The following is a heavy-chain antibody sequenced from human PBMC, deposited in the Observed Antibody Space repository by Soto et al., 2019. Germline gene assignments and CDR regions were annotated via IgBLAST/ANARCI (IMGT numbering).Heavy chain of an antibody. J-gene: IGHJ4*02. CDR2: ISENGGGT. CDR1: VFTFSSYA. CDR3: ASRYLEYCTSATCSAPYDY. Sequence: GGSLRLSCAASVFTFSSYAMSWVRQAPGKGLEWVAAISENGGGTYYVDSVKGRFTISRDNAKNSLYLQMNYLRAEDTAVYYCASRYLEYCTSATCSAPYDYWGQGTLVTAPQ. D-gene: IGHD2-2*01. V-gene: IGHV3-23*01.